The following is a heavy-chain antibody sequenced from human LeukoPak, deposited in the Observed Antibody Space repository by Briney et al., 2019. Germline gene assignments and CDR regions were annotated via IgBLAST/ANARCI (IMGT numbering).Heavy chain of an antibody. J-gene: IGHJ4*02. CDR3: ARRDVDYGDYDDY. D-gene: IGHD4-17*01. CDR2: NYPGDPDT. Sequence: GESLKISCKGSGYSFTSYWIGWVRQMPGKGLEWMGINYPGDPDTRYSPSFQGQVTISADKSISTAYLQWSSLKASDTAMYYCARRDVDYGDYDDYWGQGTLVTVSS. V-gene: IGHV5-51*01. CDR1: GYSFTSYW.